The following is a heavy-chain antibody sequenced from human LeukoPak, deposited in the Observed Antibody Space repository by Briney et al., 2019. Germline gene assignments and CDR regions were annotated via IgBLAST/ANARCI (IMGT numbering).Heavy chain of an antibody. J-gene: IGHJ4*02. Sequence: PGGSLRLSCAASRFTLSNYWMSWVRQAPGKGLEWVANIKQDGSETYYVDSVKGRFTISRDNAKNSLSLQMNSLRAEDTAVYYCAKDLRFDIRGGQGTLVTVSS. V-gene: IGHV3-7*01. CDR2: IKQDGSET. CDR1: RFTLSNYW. CDR3: AKDLRFDIR. D-gene: IGHD3-16*02.